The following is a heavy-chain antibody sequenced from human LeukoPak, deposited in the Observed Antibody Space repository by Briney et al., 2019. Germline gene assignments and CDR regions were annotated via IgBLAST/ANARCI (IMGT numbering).Heavy chain of an antibody. D-gene: IGHD6-6*01. V-gene: IGHV3-23*01. Sequence: GGSLRLSCTASGFTFTTYAMTWLRQAPGQGLEWVSSISGGGTNTSYADAVRGRFTISRDNSKNTLYLQMNSLRAEDSALYYCARGGAARPDYWGQGTLVTVSS. J-gene: IGHJ4*02. CDR3: ARGGAARPDY. CDR2: ISGGGTNT. CDR1: GFTFTTYA.